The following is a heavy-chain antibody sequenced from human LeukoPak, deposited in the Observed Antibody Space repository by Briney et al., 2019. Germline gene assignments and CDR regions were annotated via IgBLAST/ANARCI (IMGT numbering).Heavy chain of an antibody. CDR3: ARHEVTGPGSGSFDY. J-gene: IGHJ4*02. CDR2: IYYSGST. Sequence: TSETLSLTCTVSGGSISSSSYYWGWIRQPPGKGLEWIGSIYYSGSTYYNPSLKSRVPISVDSSRKQFSLKLSSVTAPDTAVYYCARHEVTGPGSGSFDYWGQGTLVTVSS. V-gene: IGHV4-39*01. CDR1: GGSISSSSYY. D-gene: IGHD7-27*01.